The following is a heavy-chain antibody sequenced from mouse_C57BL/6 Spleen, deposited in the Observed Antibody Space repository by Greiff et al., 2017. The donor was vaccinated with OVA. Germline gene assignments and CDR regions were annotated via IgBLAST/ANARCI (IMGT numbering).Heavy chain of an antibody. CDR3: ARGYYYGSSYLSWFAY. D-gene: IGHD1-1*01. J-gene: IGHJ3*01. V-gene: IGHV1-55*01. CDR1: GYTFTSYW. CDR2: IYPGSGST. Sequence: QVQLQQPGAELVKPGASVKMSCKASGYTFTSYWITWVKQRPGQGLEWIGDIYPGSGSTNYNEKFKSKATLTVDTSSSTAYMQLNSLTSEDSAVYYCARGYYYGSSYLSWFAYWGQGTLVTVSA.